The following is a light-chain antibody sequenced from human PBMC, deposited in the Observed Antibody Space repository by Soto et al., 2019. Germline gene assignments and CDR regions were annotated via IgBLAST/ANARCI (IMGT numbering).Light chain of an antibody. Sequence: EIVLTQSPGTLSLSPGEGATLSCRASQSVTYNLAWYQQKPGQAPRLLIYGASTRATGIPARFSGRGSGTEFTLTITSLQPEDFATYYCQQLNGSPWTFGQGTKVDIK. J-gene: IGKJ1*01. CDR2: GAS. CDR3: QQLNGSPWT. V-gene: IGKV3-15*01. CDR1: QSVTYN.